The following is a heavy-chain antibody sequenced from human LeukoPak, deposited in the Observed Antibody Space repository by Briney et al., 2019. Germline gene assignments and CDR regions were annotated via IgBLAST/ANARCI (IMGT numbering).Heavy chain of an antibody. Sequence: GGSLRLSCVASGFTFDDYGMSWVRQAPGKGLEWVSGINWNGGSTGYADSVKGRFTISRDNAKNSLYLQMNSLRAEDTALYYCARDGSSSWYKGRYFDYWGQGTLVTVSS. V-gene: IGHV3-20*04. CDR1: GFTFDDYG. CDR2: INWNGGST. J-gene: IGHJ4*02. CDR3: ARDGSSSWYKGRYFDY. D-gene: IGHD6-13*01.